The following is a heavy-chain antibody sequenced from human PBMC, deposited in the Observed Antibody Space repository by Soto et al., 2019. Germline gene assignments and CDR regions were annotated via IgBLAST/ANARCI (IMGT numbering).Heavy chain of an antibody. Sequence: QVQLVESGGGVVQPGRSLRLSCAASGFTFRSYAMHWVRQAPGKGLEWVAVISYDGSNKFYRDSVKGRFTISRDNSKNFTYPKIDSMRYEDTAVYYCARGDREDIAVVVGARPGECGVDVWRQGTTVSVSS. CDR3: ARGDREDIAVVVGARPGECGVDV. CDR1: GFTFRSYA. D-gene: IGHD2-15*01. CDR2: ISYDGSNK. J-gene: IGHJ6*02. V-gene: IGHV3-30-3*01.